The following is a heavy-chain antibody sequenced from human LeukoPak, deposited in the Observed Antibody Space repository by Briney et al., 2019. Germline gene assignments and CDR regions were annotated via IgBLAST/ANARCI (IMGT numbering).Heavy chain of an antibody. J-gene: IGHJ4*02. CDR3: ARPRISYSSGWYRGAKDLPDDY. D-gene: IGHD6-19*01. V-gene: IGHV4-39*01. Sequence: SETLSLTCTVSGGSISSSSYYWGWIRQPPGKGLEWIGSIYYSGSTYYNPSLKSRVTISVDTSKNQFSLKLSSVTAADTVVYYCARPRISYSSGWYRGAKDLPDDYWGQGTLVTVSS. CDR2: IYYSGST. CDR1: GGSISSSSYY.